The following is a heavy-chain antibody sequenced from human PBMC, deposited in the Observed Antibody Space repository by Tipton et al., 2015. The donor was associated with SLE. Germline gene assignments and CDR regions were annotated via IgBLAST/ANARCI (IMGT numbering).Heavy chain of an antibody. CDR2: IYYSGST. J-gene: IGHJ4*02. CDR3: ASGRAVAGGDYFDY. D-gene: IGHD6-19*01. V-gene: IGHV4-59*01. CDR1: GDSIISSY. Sequence: TLSLTCTVSGDSIISSYWSWIRQPPGKGLEWIGYIYYSGSTNYNPSLKSRVTISVDTSKNQFSLKLSSVTAADTAVYYCASGRAVAGGDYFDYWGQGPLVTVSS.